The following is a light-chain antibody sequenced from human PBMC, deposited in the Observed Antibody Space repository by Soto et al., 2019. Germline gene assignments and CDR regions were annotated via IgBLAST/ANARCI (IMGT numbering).Light chain of an antibody. V-gene: IGKV1-12*01. Sequence: DIQMTQSPSSVSASVGNRVTITCRASQNINSWLAWYQQKPGTAPKRLIYGGSSLQSGGPSRFSSGGSGTDFTLTISSLQPEDFATYYCQQTDNFPLTFGGGTKIEIK. CDR2: GGS. CDR1: QNINSW. CDR3: QQTDNFPLT. J-gene: IGKJ4*01.